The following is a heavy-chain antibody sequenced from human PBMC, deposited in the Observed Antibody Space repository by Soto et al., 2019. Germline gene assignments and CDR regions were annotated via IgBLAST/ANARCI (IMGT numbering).Heavy chain of an antibody. J-gene: IGHJ6*02. V-gene: IGHV3-30-3*01. CDR3: ARDYYDSSGYPRGTYYYYGMDV. CDR1: GFTFSSYA. D-gene: IGHD3-22*01. Sequence: PGGSLRLSCAASGFTFSSYAMHWVRQAPGKGLEWVAVISYDGSNKYYADSVKGRFTISRDNSKNTLYLQMNSLRAEDTAVYYCARDYYDSSGYPRGTYYYYGMDVWGQGTTVTVSS. CDR2: ISYDGSNK.